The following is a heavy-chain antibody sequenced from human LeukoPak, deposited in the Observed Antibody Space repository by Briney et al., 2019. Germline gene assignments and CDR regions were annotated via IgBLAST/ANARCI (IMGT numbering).Heavy chain of an antibody. CDR2: ICSSSNSI. Sequence: PGGSLRLSCVVSGFTFSHYGMDWVRQAPGKGLEWVSYICSSSNSIYYADSVRGRFTISRDNAKNSLHLQMNSLRGDDTAVYYCVSYSGSVDYWGQGTLVTVSS. D-gene: IGHD5-12*01. CDR3: VSYSGSVDY. V-gene: IGHV3-48*01. CDR1: GFTFSHYG. J-gene: IGHJ4*02.